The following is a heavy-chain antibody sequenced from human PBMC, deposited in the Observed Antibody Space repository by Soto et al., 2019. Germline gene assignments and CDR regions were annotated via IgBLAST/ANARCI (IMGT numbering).Heavy chain of an antibody. V-gene: IGHV3-21*01. CDR1: GFTFSSYS. J-gene: IGHJ5*02. D-gene: IGHD3-9*01. CDR3: ASSGSYYDILTGSNWFDP. CDR2: ISSSSSYI. Sequence: GGSLRLSCAASGFTFSSYSMNWVRQAPGKGLEWVSSISSSSSYIYYADSVKGRFTISRDNAKNSLYLQMNSLRAEDTAVYYCASSGSYYDILTGSNWFDPWGQGTLVTVSS.